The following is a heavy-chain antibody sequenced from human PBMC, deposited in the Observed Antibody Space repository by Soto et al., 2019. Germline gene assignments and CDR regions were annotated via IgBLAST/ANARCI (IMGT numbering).Heavy chain of an antibody. Sequence: PGGSLRLSCAASGFTFSDYYMSWIRQAPGKGLEWVSYISSSGSTIYYADSVKGRFTISRDNAKNSLYLQMNSLRAEDTAVYYCARDPHCSSTSCYYYYGMDVWGQGTTVTVSS. CDR2: ISSSGSTI. D-gene: IGHD2-2*01. J-gene: IGHJ6*02. V-gene: IGHV3-11*01. CDR1: GFTFSDYY. CDR3: ARDPHCSSTSCYYYYGMDV.